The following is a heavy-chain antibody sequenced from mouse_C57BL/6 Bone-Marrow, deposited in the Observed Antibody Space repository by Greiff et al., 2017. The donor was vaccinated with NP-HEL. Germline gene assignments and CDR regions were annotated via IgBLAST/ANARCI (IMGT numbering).Heavy chain of an antibody. D-gene: IGHD2-4*01. CDR1: GYTFTDYY. CDR3: ARSYDYDGWDFDY. V-gene: IGHV1-77*01. J-gene: IGHJ2*01. CDR2: IGPGSGST. Sequence: VQLQQSGAELVKHGASVKISCKASGYTFTDYYINWVKQRPGQGLEWIGKIGPGSGSTYYNEKFKGKATLTADKSSSTAYMQLSSLTSEDSAVYFCARSYDYDGWDFDYWGQGTTLTVSS.